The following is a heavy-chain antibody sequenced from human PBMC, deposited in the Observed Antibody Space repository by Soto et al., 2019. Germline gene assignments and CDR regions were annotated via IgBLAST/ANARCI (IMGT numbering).Heavy chain of an antibody. CDR2: IHGDGDYI. CDR1: GFTFSCCA. V-gene: IGHV3-21*01. J-gene: IGHJ4*02. Sequence: GGSLRLSCAASGFTFSCCAMSWVRQAPGKGLDYVSTIHGDGDYIHYSDSVKGRFTISRDNARNSLYLQMNSLRVEDTALYYCVRDHNWAFDYWAPGTLVTVSS. D-gene: IGHD1-20*01. CDR3: VRDHNWAFDY.